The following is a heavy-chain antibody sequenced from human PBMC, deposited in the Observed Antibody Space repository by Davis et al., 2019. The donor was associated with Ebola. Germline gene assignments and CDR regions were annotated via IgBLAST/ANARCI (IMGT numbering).Heavy chain of an antibody. CDR3: ARQFKDIVLMVYAPYYFDY. J-gene: IGHJ4*02. V-gene: IGHV4-31*03. CDR1: GGSISSGGYY. D-gene: IGHD2-8*01. Sequence: SETLSLTCTVSGGSISSGGYYWSWIRQHPGKGLEWIGYIYYGGSTYYNPPLKRRVTISVDTSKNQFSLKRSSVTAADTAVYYCARQFKDIVLMVYAPYYFDYWGQGTLVTVSS. CDR2: IYYGGST.